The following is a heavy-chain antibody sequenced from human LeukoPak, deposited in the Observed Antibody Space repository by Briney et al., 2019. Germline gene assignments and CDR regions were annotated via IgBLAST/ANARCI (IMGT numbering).Heavy chain of an antibody. CDR3: ARSRYDYIWGIDY. V-gene: IGHV3-30*03. J-gene: IGHJ4*02. D-gene: IGHD3-16*01. CDR2: ISYDGSNK. Sequence: GGSLRLSCVASGFTFSSYGMHWVRQAPGKGLEWVAVISYDGSNKYYADSVKGRFTISRDNSKNTLYLQMNSLRAEDTAVFYCARSRYDYIWGIDYWGQGTLVTISS. CDR1: GFTFSSYG.